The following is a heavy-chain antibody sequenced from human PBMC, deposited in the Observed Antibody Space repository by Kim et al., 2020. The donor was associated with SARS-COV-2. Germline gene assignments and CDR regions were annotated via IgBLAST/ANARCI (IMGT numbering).Heavy chain of an antibody. Sequence: SGKLYVDSVTCRFTIARDNAKKSLYLQMNSLRAEDTAMYYCARNHWYYFDYWGQGTLVTVSS. J-gene: IGHJ4*02. D-gene: IGHD2-8*02. CDR3: ARNHWYYFDY. V-gene: IGHV3-7*03. CDR2: SGK.